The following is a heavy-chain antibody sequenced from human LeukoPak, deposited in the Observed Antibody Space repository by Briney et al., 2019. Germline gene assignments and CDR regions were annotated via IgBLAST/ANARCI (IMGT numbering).Heavy chain of an antibody. V-gene: IGHV1-3*01. J-gene: IGHJ4*02. CDR3: ARGRGLRTSLFDY. CDR1: GNTLSTYT. CDR2: IHAGEGHT. D-gene: IGHD1-1*01. Sequence: GASVKVSCKASGNTLSTYTIHWVRQAPGQSLEWMGWIHAGEGHTTYSERFQDRVTITRDPSANTAFLELSGLKSEDTAVYYCARGRGLRTSLFDYWGQGSLIIVSS.